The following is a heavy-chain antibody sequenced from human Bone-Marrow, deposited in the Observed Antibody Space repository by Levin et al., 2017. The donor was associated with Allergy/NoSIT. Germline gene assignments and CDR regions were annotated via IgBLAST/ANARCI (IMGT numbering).Heavy chain of an antibody. CDR1: GGSIDRGGNS. J-gene: IGHJ6*02. D-gene: IGHD4-17*01. V-gene: IGHV4-30-2*01. Sequence: LRLSCVVSGGSIDRGGNSWSWVRQPPGKGLECIGYIYHDETTYYNPSLKSRVTISVDRSKNHFSLKLTSVTAADTAVYYCVRLRGYYYGMDVWGRGTTVTVSS. CDR3: VRLRGYYYGMDV. CDR2: IYHDETT.